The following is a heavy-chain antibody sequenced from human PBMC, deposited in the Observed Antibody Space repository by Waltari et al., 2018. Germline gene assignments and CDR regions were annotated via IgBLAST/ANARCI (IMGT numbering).Heavy chain of an antibody. CDR3: ARDSRTVPVYGMDV. D-gene: IGHD4-4*01. J-gene: IGHJ6*02. CDR1: GYSISSGYY. V-gene: IGHV4-38-2*02. Sequence: QVQLQESGPGLVKPSETLSLTCAVSGYSISSGYYWGWLRQPPGKGLEWIGSIYHSGSTYYNPSLKSRVTISVDTSKNQFSLKLSSVTAADTAVYYCARDSRTVPVYGMDVWGQGTTVTVSS. CDR2: IYHSGST.